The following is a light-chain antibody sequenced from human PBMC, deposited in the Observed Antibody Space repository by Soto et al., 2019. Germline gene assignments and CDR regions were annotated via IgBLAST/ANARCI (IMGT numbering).Light chain of an antibody. CDR1: SSDVGGYNY. CDR2: DVA. V-gene: IGLV2-11*01. J-gene: IGLJ1*01. Sequence: QSLLTQPRSVSGSPGQSVAISCTGTSSDVGGYNYVSWYQQLPGKAPKLMIYDVARRPSGVPDRFSGSKSGNTASLTISGLQAEDEADYYCYSYAGNSYVFGTGTKVTVL. CDR3: YSYAGNSYV.